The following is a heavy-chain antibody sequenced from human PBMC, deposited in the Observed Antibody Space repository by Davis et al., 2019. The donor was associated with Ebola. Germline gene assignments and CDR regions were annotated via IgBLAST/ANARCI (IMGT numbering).Heavy chain of an antibody. CDR3: ATRASSSWSPDAFDI. CDR1: GGSISSSSYY. Sequence: SETLSLTCTVSGGSISSSSYYWGWIRQPPGKGLEWIGSIYYSGSTYYNPSLKSRVTISVDTSKNQFSLKLSSVTAADTAVYYCATRASSSWSPDAFDIWGQGTMVTVSS. J-gene: IGHJ3*02. D-gene: IGHD6-13*01. CDR2: IYYSGST. V-gene: IGHV4-39*01.